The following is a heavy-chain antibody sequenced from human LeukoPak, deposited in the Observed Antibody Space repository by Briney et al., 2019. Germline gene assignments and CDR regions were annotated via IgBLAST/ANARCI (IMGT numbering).Heavy chain of an antibody. CDR1: GGTFSSYA. J-gene: IGHJ5*02. CDR2: IIPIFGTA. V-gene: IGHV1-69*13. CDR3: ARGRQLFYGDSGLWFDP. D-gene: IGHD4-17*01. Sequence: GASVKVSCKASGGTFSSYAISWVRQAPGQGLEWMGGIIPIFGTANYAQKFQGRVTITADESTSTAYMELSSLRSEDTAVYYCARGRQLFYGDSGLWFDPWGQGTLVTVSS.